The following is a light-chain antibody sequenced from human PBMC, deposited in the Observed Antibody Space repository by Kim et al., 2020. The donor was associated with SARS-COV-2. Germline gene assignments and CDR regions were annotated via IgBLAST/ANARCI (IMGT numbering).Light chain of an antibody. CDR2: SND. CDR1: SSNIGGNT. V-gene: IGLV1-44*01. Sequence: GQRCTISCSGSSSNIGGNTVNGYQHLPGAAPKLLIQSNDQRPSRVSDRFSGSKSATSASLAISGLLSEDEGDYYCATWDDSLNGPVFGGGTQLTVL. J-gene: IGLJ2*01. CDR3: ATWDDSLNGPV.